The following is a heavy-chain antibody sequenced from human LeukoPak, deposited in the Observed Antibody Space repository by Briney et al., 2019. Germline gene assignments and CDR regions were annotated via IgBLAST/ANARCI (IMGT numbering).Heavy chain of an antibody. CDR3: ARTRGGSYRTNVDY. V-gene: IGHV3-23*01. Sequence: GGSLRLSCAASGFTFSSYAMSWVRQAPGKGLEWVSAVSGSGDSTYYADSVKGRFTISRDNAKNSLYLQMNSLRAEDTALYHCARTRGGSYRTNVDYWGQGTLVTVSS. CDR2: VSGSGDST. D-gene: IGHD1-26*01. CDR1: GFTFSSYA. J-gene: IGHJ4*02.